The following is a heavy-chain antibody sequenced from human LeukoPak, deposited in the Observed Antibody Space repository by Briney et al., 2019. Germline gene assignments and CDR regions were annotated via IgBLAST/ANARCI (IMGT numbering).Heavy chain of an antibody. CDR2: IKEDGSDK. J-gene: IGHJ4*02. CDR3: AMYYDSSGYYF. V-gene: IGHV3-7*02. D-gene: IGHD3-22*01. CDR1: GFTFSNFW. Sequence: GGSLRLSCAASGFTFSNFWMSWVRQAPGKGLEWVANIKEDGSDKNYVDSVKGRFTISRDNAKSSLYLQMNSLRAEDTAVYYCAMYYDSSGYYFWGQGTQVTVPS.